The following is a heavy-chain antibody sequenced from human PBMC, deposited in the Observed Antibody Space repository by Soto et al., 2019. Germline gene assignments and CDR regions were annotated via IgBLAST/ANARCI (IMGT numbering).Heavy chain of an antibody. CDR3: ARDGYCSGGSCYSVPVFDY. CDR1: GITFSSYG. D-gene: IGHD2-15*01. Sequence: QVQLVESGGGVVQPGRSLRVSCAASGITFSSYGMHWVRQAPGKGLEWVAVIWYDGSNKYYADSVKGRFTISRDNSKNTLYLQMNSLRAEDTAVYYCARDGYCSGGSCYSVPVFDYWGQATLVTVSS. J-gene: IGHJ4*02. V-gene: IGHV3-33*01. CDR2: IWYDGSNK.